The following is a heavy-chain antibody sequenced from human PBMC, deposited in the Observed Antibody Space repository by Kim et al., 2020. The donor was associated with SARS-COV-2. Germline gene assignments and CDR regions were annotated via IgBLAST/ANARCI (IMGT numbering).Heavy chain of an antibody. D-gene: IGHD2-15*01. CDR2: INGDGSST. CDR1: GFTFSTYW. V-gene: IGHV3-74*01. CDR3: VRAGWGYCSGGRCNSGGYFDH. Sequence: GGSLRLSCAASGFTFSTYWMHWVRQAPGKGLVWVSRINGDGSSTVYADSVKGRFTISRDNAKNTVYLQMNSLRAEDTAVYYCVRAGWGYCSGGRCNSGGYFDHWGQGTLVTVSS. J-gene: IGHJ4*02.